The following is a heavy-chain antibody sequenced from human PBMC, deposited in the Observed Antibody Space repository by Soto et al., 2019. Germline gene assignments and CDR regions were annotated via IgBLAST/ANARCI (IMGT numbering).Heavy chain of an antibody. CDR3: ARDKQIANWNPYATSLQEYFDY. CDR1: GYTFTSYA. CDR2: INAGNGNT. Sequence: VASVKVSCKASGYTFTSYAMHWVRQAPGQRLEWMGWINAGNGNTKYSQKFQGRVTITRDTSASTAYMELSSLRSEDTAVYYCARDKQIANWNPYATSLQEYFDYWGQGTLVTVSS. D-gene: IGHD1-1*01. V-gene: IGHV1-3*01. J-gene: IGHJ4*02.